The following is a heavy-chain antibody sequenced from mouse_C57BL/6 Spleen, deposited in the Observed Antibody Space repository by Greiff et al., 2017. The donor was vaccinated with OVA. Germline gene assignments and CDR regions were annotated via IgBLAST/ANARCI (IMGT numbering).Heavy chain of an antibody. CDR2: ISGGGGNT. D-gene: IGHD2-2*01. Sequence: EVKLVESGGGLVKPGGSLKLSCAASGFTFSSYTMSWVRQTPEKRLEWVATISGGGGNTYYPDSVKGRFTISRDNAKNTLYLQMSSLRSEETALYYCARQRGGYPYFDYWGQGTTLTVSS. V-gene: IGHV5-9*01. J-gene: IGHJ2*01. CDR1: GFTFSSYT. CDR3: ARQRGGYPYFDY.